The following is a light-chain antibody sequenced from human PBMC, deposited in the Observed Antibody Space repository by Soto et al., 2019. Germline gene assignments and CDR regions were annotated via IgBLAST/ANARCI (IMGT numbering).Light chain of an antibody. Sequence: ERVLTQSPTTLSVSPGERVTLSCGASLPVSRNLAWHQQKPGQAPRLLSYDVSTRATGIPDRFSGSGSETEFTLTISSLQSEDFAVYYCQQYNTWPPTFGQGTKVDIK. V-gene: IGKV3D-15*01. CDR3: QQYNTWPPT. CDR2: DVS. J-gene: IGKJ1*01. CDR1: LPVSRN.